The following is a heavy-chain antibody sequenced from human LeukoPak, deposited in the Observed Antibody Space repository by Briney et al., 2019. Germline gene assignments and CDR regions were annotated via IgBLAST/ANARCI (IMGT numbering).Heavy chain of an antibody. CDR2: IYYSGST. D-gene: IGHD3-22*01. CDR1: GGSISSYY. Sequence: SETLSLTCTVSGGSISSYYWSWIRQPPGKGLEWIGYIYYSGSTNYNPSLKSRVTISVDTSKNQFSLKLSSVTAADTAVYYCARGPFDTMNDAFDIWDQGTMVTVSS. V-gene: IGHV4-59*01. CDR3: ARGPFDTMNDAFDI. J-gene: IGHJ3*02.